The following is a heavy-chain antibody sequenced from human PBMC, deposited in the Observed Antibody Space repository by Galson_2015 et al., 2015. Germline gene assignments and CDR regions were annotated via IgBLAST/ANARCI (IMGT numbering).Heavy chain of an antibody. CDR2: VTPDGAGS. Sequence: SLRLSCAASGFTFSHCWIHWARQAPGKGLVWVSRVTPDGAGSNYADSVKGRFSISRDNAKNTVYLQMNSLTAEDTGVYYCARADPANLDLWGQGTLVIVSS. CDR3: ARADPANLDL. V-gene: IGHV3-74*01. CDR1: GFTFSHCW. J-gene: IGHJ5*02. D-gene: IGHD1-14*01.